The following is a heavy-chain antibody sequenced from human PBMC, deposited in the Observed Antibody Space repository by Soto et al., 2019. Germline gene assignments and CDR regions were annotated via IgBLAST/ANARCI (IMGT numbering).Heavy chain of an antibody. CDR3: VRSSGYDKGNYYYYYYMDF. CDR1: GCTFSSYA. CDR2: ISSNGGST. J-gene: IGHJ6*03. Sequence: PGGFLRLSCAASGCTFSSYAMHWVRQAPGKGLEYVSAISSNGGSTYYANSVKGRFTISRDNSKNTLYLQMGSLRAEDMAVYYCVRSSGYDKGNYYYYYYMDFWGKGSTVTVSS. V-gene: IGHV3-64*01. D-gene: IGHD5-12*01.